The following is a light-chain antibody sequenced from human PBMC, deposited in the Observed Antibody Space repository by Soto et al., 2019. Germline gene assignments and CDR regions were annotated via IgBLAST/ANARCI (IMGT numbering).Light chain of an antibody. J-gene: IGLJ3*02. Sequence: QSALTQPASVSGSPGQSITISCTRTSSDVGGYNYVSWYQQYPGKVPKLLIYEVSNRPSGVSNRFSGSKSGNTASLTISRLRAEDEADYYCSSYTSTSSLGVFGGGTKLTVL. V-gene: IGLV2-14*01. CDR2: EVS. CDR1: SSDVGGYNY. CDR3: SSYTSTSSLGV.